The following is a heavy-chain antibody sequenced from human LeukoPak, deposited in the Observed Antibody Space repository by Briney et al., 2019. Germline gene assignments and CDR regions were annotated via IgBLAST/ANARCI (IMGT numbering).Heavy chain of an antibody. J-gene: IGHJ4*02. V-gene: IGHV3-74*01. CDR3: ASASSESYYWALDY. Sequence: GGSLRLSCAASGFNIGSYWMNWVRQGPGKGLVWVARISSDGKSISYADSVKGRFTMSRDNSKNTLYPQMDSLRAEDTAVYYCASASSESYYWALDYWGREPWSPSPQ. CDR1: GFNIGSYW. D-gene: IGHD3-10*01. CDR2: ISSDGKSI.